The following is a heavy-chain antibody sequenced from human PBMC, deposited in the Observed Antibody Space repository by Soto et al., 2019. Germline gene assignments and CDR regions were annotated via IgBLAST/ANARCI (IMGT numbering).Heavy chain of an antibody. Sequence: VSVKVSCKASGYTFTDYYMHWVRQAPGQGLEWMGWINPNSGGTNSAQKFHGRVTMTRDTSISTAYMELSRLRSDDTAVYYCARVYAYGSGSYLDYWGQGTLVTVSS. V-gene: IGHV1-2*02. J-gene: IGHJ4*02. CDR3: ARVYAYGSGSYLDY. CDR2: INPNSGGT. D-gene: IGHD3-10*01. CDR1: GYTFTDYY.